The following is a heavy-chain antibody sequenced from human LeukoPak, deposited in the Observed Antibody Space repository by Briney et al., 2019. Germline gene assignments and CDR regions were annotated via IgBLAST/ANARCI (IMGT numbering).Heavy chain of an antibody. V-gene: IGHV3-74*01. CDR3: AKTSGIAVAGIVSD. CDR2: IYVDGRTT. CDR1: GFTFSNYW. J-gene: IGHJ4*02. Sequence: GGSLRLSCVASGFTFSNYWMHWVRQPPGKGLVWVSRIYVDGRTTNYADSVKGRFTISRDNAKNTVYLQMNSLRAEDTALYYCAKTSGIAVAGIVSDWGQGTLVTVSS. D-gene: IGHD6-19*01.